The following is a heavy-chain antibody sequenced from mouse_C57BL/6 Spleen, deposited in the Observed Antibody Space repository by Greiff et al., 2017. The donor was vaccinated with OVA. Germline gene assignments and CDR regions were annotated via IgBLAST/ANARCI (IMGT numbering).Heavy chain of an antibody. Sequence: QVQLKQSGPELVKPGASVKISCKASGYAFSSSWMNWVKQRPGKGLEWIGRIYPGDGDTNYNGKFKGKATLTADKSSSTAYMQLSSLTSEDSAVYFCARGVGGYFDYWGQGTTLTVSS. V-gene: IGHV1-82*01. CDR1: GYAFSSSW. CDR3: ARGVGGYFDY. J-gene: IGHJ2*01. CDR2: IYPGDGDT. D-gene: IGHD1-1*01.